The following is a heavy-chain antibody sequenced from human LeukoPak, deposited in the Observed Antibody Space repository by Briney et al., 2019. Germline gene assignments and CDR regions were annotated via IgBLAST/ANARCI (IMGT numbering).Heavy chain of an antibody. CDR3: ARGYSSVVAAWDY. CDR2: IFYSGST. CDR1: RGSISSYY. Sequence: PSETLSLTCTVSRGSISSYYWSWIRRPPGKGLEWIGYIFYSGSTNYNPSLKSRVTISVDTSKNQFSLKLSSVTAADTAVYYCARGYSSVVAAWDYWGQGTLVTVSS. V-gene: IGHV4-59*01. D-gene: IGHD6-19*01. J-gene: IGHJ4*02.